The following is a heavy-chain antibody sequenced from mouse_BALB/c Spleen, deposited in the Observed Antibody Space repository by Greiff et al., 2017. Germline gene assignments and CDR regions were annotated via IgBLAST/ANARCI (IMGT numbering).Heavy chain of an antibody. V-gene: IGHV1S137*01. Sequence: QVQLQQSGAELVRPGVSVKISCKGSGYTFTDYAMHWVKQSHAKSLEWIGVISTYYGDASYNQKFKGKATMTVDKSSSTAYMELARLTSEDSAIYYCARNYGSSLYFDYWGQGTTLTVSS. CDR2: ISTYYGDA. J-gene: IGHJ2*01. D-gene: IGHD1-1*01. CDR1: GYTFTDYA. CDR3: ARNYGSSLYFDY.